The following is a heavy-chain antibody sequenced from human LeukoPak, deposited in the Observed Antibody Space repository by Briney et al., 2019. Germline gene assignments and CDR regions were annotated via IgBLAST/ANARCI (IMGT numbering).Heavy chain of an antibody. Sequence: SETLSLTCAVYGGSLSGYYWSWIRQPPGKGLEWIGEINHSGSTNFNPSLKSRVAISVVTSKNQFALKLSSVTAADTAVYYCARGPLGGYWGQGTLVTVSS. CDR1: GGSLSGYY. J-gene: IGHJ4*02. V-gene: IGHV4-34*01. CDR3: ARGPLGGY. CDR2: INHSGST.